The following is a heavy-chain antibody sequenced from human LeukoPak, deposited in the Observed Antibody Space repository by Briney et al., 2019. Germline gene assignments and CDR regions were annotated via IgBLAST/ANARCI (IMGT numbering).Heavy chain of an antibody. J-gene: IGHJ5*02. D-gene: IGHD6-13*01. Sequence: GASVKVTCKASGYTFTSYYMHWVRQAPGQGLEWMGIINPGSGSTSYAQEFQGRVTMTRDTSTSTIYMELSSLRSEDTAVYSCARECTAASGTSGSRWFDPWGQGTLVTVSS. CDR2: INPGSGST. V-gene: IGHV1-46*01. CDR1: GYTFTSYY. CDR3: ARECTAASGTSGSRWFDP.